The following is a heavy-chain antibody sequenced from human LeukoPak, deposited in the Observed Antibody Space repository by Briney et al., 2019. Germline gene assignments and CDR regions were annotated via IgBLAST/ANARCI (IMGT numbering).Heavy chain of an antibody. CDR2: INPNSGGT. J-gene: IGHJ4*02. CDR3: ARGAHYHDSSEGYDY. CDR1: GYTFTGYY. Sequence: ASVKVSCNASGYTFTGYYMHWVRQAPGQGLEWMGWINPNSGGTNYAQKFQGRVTMTRDTSISTAYMELSRLRSDDTALYYCARGAHYHDSSEGYDYWGQGTLVTVSS. V-gene: IGHV1-2*02. D-gene: IGHD3-22*01.